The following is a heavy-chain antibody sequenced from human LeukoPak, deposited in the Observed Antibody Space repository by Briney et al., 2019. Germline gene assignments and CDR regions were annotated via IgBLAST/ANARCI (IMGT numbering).Heavy chain of an antibody. CDR1: GFTVSGNY. V-gene: IGHV3-66*02. CDR3: ASGTMIVNQGFDY. D-gene: IGHD3-22*01. Sequence: GSLRLSCAASGFTVSGNYMSWVRQAPGKGLEWVSVIYSGGSTYYADSVKGRFTISRDNSKNTLYLQMNSLRAEDTAVYYCASGTMIVNQGFDYWGQGTLVTVSS. J-gene: IGHJ4*02. CDR2: IYSGGST.